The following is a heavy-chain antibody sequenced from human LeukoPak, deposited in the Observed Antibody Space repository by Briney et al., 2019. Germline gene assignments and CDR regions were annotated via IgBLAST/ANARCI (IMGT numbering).Heavy chain of an antibody. J-gene: IGHJ3*02. V-gene: IGHV4-39*01. Sequence: SETLSLTCTVSGGSISSSSYYWGWIRQPPGKGLEWIGSIYYSGSTYYNPSLKSRVTISVDTSKNQFSLKLSSVTAADTAVYYCARRYSSGYYYEVGDAFDIWGQGTMVTVSS. CDR2: IYYSGST. CDR3: ARRYSSGYYYEVGDAFDI. D-gene: IGHD3-22*01. CDR1: GGSISSSSYY.